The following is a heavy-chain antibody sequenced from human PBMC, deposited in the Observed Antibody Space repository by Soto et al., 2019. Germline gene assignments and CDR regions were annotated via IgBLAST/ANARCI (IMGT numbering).Heavy chain of an antibody. V-gene: IGHV3-33*01. CDR1: GFTFSSYG. J-gene: IGHJ6*02. Sequence: PGGSLRLSCAASGFTFSSYGMHWVRQAPGKGLEWVAVIWYDGSNKYYADSVKGRFTISRDNSKNTLYLQMNSLRAEDTAVYYCARDLVLGYCTNGVCYPHVDIVATGVTYGMDVWGQGTTVTVSS. D-gene: IGHD2-8*01. CDR3: ARDLVLGYCTNGVCYPHVDIVATGVTYGMDV. CDR2: IWYDGSNK.